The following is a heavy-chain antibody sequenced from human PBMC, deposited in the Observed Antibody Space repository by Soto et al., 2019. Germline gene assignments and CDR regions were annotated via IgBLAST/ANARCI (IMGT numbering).Heavy chain of an antibody. J-gene: IGHJ4*02. Sequence: EVQVLESGGDLVQPGGSLRLSCAASGFTFKNYAMSWVRQAPGKGLEWVSAISGSGSSTYYTDSVKGRFTISRDNSKDTLDLQMNSLRAEDTAVYYCAKGRTGRGSGPCGFDYWGQGTLVAVSS. CDR3: AKGRTGRGSGPCGFDY. D-gene: IGHD6-19*01. V-gene: IGHV3-23*01. CDR2: ISGSGSST. CDR1: GFTFKNYA.